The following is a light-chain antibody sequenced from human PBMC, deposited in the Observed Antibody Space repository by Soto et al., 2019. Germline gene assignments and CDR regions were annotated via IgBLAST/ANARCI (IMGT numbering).Light chain of an antibody. V-gene: IGLV2-14*01. CDR3: SSYTSSSTVV. CDR2: DVS. J-gene: IGLJ2*01. CDR1: SSDVGGYNY. Sequence: QSALTQPASVSGSPGQSLTISCTGTSSDVGGYNYVSWYQQHPGKAPKLMICDVSNRPSGVSNRFSGSKSGNTASLTISGLQAEDEADYYCSSYTSSSTVVFGGGTQLTVL.